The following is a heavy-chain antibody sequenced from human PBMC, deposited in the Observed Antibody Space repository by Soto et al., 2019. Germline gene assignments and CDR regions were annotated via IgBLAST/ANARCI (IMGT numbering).Heavy chain of an antibody. D-gene: IGHD3-9*01. CDR1: GFTFSSYA. CDR3: AKDGPPFDILTDTPWANNWFDP. CDR2: ISGSGGST. J-gene: IGHJ5*02. V-gene: IGHV3-23*01. Sequence: GGSLRLSCAASGFTFSSYAMSWVRQAPGKGLEWVSAISGSGGSTYYADSVKGRFTISRDNSKNTLYLQMNSLRAEDTAVYYCAKDGPPFDILTDTPWANNWFDPWGQGTLVTVSS.